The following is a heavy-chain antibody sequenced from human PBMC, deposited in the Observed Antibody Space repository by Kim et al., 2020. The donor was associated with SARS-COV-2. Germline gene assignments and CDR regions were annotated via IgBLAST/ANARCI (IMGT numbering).Heavy chain of an antibody. J-gene: IGHJ4*02. D-gene: IGHD4-4*01. V-gene: IGHV3-11*06. CDR2: T. CDR3: ARGPNYSPFDY. Sequence: TNYADSVRGRFTISRDNDKNSLYLQMNSLRAEDTAVYYCARGPNYSPFDYWGQGTLVTVSS.